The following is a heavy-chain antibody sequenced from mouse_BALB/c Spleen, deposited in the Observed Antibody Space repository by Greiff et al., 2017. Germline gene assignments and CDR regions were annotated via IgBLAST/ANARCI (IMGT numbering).Heavy chain of an antibody. Sequence: EVQRVESGPSLVKPSQTLSLTCSVTGDSITSGYWNWIRKFPGNKLEYMGYISYSGSTYYNPSLKSRISITRDTSKNQYYLQLNSVTTEDTATYYCARDGFYDYDGGFAYWGQGTLVTVSA. J-gene: IGHJ3*01. V-gene: IGHV3-8*02. CDR3: ARDGFYDYDGGFAY. CDR2: ISYSGST. CDR1: GDSITSGY. D-gene: IGHD2-4*01.